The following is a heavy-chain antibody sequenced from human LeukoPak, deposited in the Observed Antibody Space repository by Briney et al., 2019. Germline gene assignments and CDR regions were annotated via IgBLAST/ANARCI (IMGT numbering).Heavy chain of an antibody. CDR2: ISYSGGT. CDR1: GGSISRYY. Sequence: SETLSLTCTVSGGSISRYYWSWIRQPPGKGLEWIGYISYSGGTNYNPSHKSRVTISVDTSKNQHSLKLSSVTAADTAVYYCARESGYDSNFDYWGQGTLVTVSS. CDR3: ARESGYDSNFDY. V-gene: IGHV4-59*01. D-gene: IGHD5-12*01. J-gene: IGHJ4*02.